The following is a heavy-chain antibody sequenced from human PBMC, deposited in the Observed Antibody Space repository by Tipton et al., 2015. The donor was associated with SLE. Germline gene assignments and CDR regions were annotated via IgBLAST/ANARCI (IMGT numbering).Heavy chain of an antibody. D-gene: IGHD5-12*01. J-gene: IGHJ3*01. Sequence: LSCAVYGGSFSGYYWSWIRQPPGKGLEWIGEINHSGSTNYNPSLKSRVTISVDTSKNQFSLKLSSVTAADTAVYYCARPGVAYGGYGAWADWGQGTMLTVSS. V-gene: IGHV4-34*01. CDR2: INHSGST. CDR1: GGSFSGYY. CDR3: ARPGVAYGGYGAWAD.